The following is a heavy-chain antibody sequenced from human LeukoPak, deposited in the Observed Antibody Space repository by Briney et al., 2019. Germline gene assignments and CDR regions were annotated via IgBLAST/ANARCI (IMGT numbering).Heavy chain of an antibody. Sequence: PSETLSLTCGVSGYSISRGYYWAWIRQPPGKGLEWIGTIYHIGSTYYTPSLGSRVTISVGTSENEFSLNLKSVTAADTAVYYCARAGWIITSGIDYWGQGALVTVSS. D-gene: IGHD3-10*01. J-gene: IGHJ4*02. V-gene: IGHV4-38-2*01. CDR2: IYHIGST. CDR3: ARAGWIITSGIDY. CDR1: GYSISRGYY.